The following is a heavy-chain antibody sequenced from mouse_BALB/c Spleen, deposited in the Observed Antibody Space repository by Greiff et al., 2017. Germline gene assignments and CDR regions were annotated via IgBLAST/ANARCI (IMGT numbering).Heavy chain of an antibody. V-gene: IGHV6-6*02. J-gene: IGHJ4*01. CDR2: IRLKSNNYAT. CDR1: GFTFSNYW. D-gene: IGHD2-4*01. CDR3: TLYYDYPRAMDY. Sequence: EVQGVESGGGLVQPGGSMKLSCVASGFTFSNYWMNWVRQSPEKGLEWVAEIRLKSNNYATHYAESVKGRFTISRDDSKSSVYLQMNNLRAEDTGIYYCTLYYDYPRAMDYWGQGTSVTVSS.